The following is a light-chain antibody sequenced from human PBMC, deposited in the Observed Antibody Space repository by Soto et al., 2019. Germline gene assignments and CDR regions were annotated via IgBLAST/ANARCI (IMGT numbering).Light chain of an antibody. CDR1: QSISDT. J-gene: IGKJ1*01. Sequence: EIVMTQSPATLSVSPGGRATLSCRASQSISDTLAWYQQKPGQAPRLLIHGASTRATGFPARFCGSGSGTDFTLTISSLQSEDFAVYYCQQYNNWPWTFGQGTKVEIK. CDR3: QQYNNWPWT. CDR2: GAS. V-gene: IGKV3-15*01.